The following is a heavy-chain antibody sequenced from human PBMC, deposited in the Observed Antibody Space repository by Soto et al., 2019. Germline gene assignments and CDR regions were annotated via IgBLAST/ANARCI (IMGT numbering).Heavy chain of an antibody. Sequence: SETLSLTCTVSGGSISSGDYYWSWIRQPPGKGLEWIGYIYYSGSTYYNPSPKSRVTISVDTSKNQFSLKLSSVTAADTAVYYCARALDSSGYSYYFDYWGQGTFVTVSS. V-gene: IGHV4-30-4*01. CDR2: IYYSGST. CDR1: GGSISSGDYY. J-gene: IGHJ4*02. CDR3: ARALDSSGYSYYFDY. D-gene: IGHD3-22*01.